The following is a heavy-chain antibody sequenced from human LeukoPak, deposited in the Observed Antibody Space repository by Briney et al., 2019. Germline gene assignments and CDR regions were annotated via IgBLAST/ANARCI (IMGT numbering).Heavy chain of an antibody. D-gene: IGHD3-10*01. CDR3: AKDGGSTLPYYFDS. CDR1: GFMFDNYA. Sequence: QPGGSLRLSCAGSGFMFDNYAINWVRQAPGRGLEWVSVITGLGGGTYYAESVEGRFTVSRDNSKNRVYLQMNSLRVDDTAVYYRAKDGGSTLPYYFDSWGQGTLVTVAS. J-gene: IGHJ4*02. V-gene: IGHV3-23*01. CDR2: ITGLGGGT.